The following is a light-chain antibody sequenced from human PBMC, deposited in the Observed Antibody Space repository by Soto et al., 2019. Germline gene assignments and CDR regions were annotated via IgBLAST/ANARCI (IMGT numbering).Light chain of an antibody. J-gene: IGLJ2*01. Sequence: QSALTQPASVSGSPGQSITISCTGTSSDVGGYNFVSWYQQHPGKAPKLMIYDVTNRPSGVSNRFSGSKSGNTSSLTISGLQAEDEADYYCNSYTSSSILGVVFGGGTKLTVL. CDR1: SSDVGGYNF. CDR3: NSYTSSSILGVV. CDR2: DVT. V-gene: IGLV2-14*01.